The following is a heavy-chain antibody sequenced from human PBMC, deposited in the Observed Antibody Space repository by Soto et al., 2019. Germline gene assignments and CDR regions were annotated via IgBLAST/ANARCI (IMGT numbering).Heavy chain of an antibody. CDR1: GVKVSSKA. J-gene: IGHJ6*02. D-gene: IGHD6-13*01. CDR2: IIPIFGTA. CDR3: ARDLAAGNYYYGMDV. Sequence: SVELCCKKSGVKVSSKARSGLRKDKKQGLEWMGGIIPIFGTANYAQKFQGRVTITADESTSTAYMELSSLRSEDTAVYYCARDLAAGNYYYGMDVWGQGTTVTVSS. V-gene: IGHV1-69*01.